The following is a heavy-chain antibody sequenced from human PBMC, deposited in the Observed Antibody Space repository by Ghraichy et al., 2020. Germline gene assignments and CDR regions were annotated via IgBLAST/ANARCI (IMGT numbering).Heavy chain of an antibody. D-gene: IGHD6-6*01. J-gene: IGHJ6*02. CDR1: GFTFSSYW. CDR3: ARVRGIAARWGYSYYGMDV. Sequence: GGSLRLSCAASGFTFSSYWMHWVRQAPGKGLVWVSRINSDGSSTSYADSVKGRFTISRDNAKNTLYLQMNSRRAEDTAVYYCARVRGIAARWGYSYYGMDVWGQGTTVTVSS. CDR2: INSDGSST. V-gene: IGHV3-74*01.